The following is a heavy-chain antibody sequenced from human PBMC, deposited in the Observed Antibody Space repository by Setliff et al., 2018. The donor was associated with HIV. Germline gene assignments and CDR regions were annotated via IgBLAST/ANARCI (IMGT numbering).Heavy chain of an antibody. J-gene: IGHJ4*02. CDR3: ARGSCSGCYLSDY. D-gene: IGHD6-19*01. CDR1: GGTFSLYA. V-gene: IGHV1-69*05. CDR2: IIPIFGTA. Sequence: GASVKVSCKASGGTFSLYAINWVRQAPGQGLEWMGGIIPIFGTANYAQKFQGRVTITTDESTSTAYMELSRLRSEDTAVYYCARGSCSGCYLSDYWGLGTLVTVSS.